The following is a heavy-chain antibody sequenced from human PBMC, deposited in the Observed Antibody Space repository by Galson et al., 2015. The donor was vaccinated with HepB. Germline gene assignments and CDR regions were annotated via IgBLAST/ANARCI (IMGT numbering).Heavy chain of an antibody. J-gene: IGHJ4*02. V-gene: IGHV3-21*01. D-gene: IGHD6-19*01. CDR2: ISSSSSYI. CDR1: GFTFSSYS. Sequence: SLRLSCAASGFTFSSYSMNWVRQAPGKGLEWVSSISSSSSYIYYADSVKGRFTISRDNAKNSLYLQMNSLRAEDTAVYYCARVPPLREWLTTYYFDYWGQGTLVTVSS. CDR3: ARVPPLREWLTTYYFDY.